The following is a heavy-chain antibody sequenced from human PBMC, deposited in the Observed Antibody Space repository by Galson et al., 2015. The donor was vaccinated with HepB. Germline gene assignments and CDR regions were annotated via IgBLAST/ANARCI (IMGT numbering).Heavy chain of an antibody. CDR1: GDSISSYY. J-gene: IGHJ4*02. CDR3: ASSLLWFGESYFDY. Sequence: SETLSLTCTVSGDSISSYYWSWIRLPPGKGLEWIGYIHYSGSTNYNPSLKSRVTISVDTSKNQFFLKLSSVTAADTAVYYCASSLLWFGESYFDYWGPGTQVTVSS. V-gene: IGHV4-59*08. CDR2: IHYSGST. D-gene: IGHD3-10*01.